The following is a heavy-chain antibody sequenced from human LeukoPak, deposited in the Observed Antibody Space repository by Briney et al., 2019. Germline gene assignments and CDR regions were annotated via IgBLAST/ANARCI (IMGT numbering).Heavy chain of an antibody. CDR1: GYTLTELS. V-gene: IGHV1-24*01. D-gene: IGHD4-17*01. CDR3: ATDLQDYGDFCLDY. J-gene: IGHJ4*02. Sequence: ASVKVFCKVSGYTLTELSMHWGRQAPGKGLEWMGGFDPEDGETIYAQKFQGRVTMTEDTSTDTAYMELSSLRSEDTAVYYCATDLQDYGDFCLDYWGQGTLVTVSS. CDR2: FDPEDGET.